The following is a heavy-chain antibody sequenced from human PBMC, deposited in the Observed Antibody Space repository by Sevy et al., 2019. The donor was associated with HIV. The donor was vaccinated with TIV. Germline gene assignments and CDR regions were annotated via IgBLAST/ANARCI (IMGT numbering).Heavy chain of an antibody. J-gene: IGHJ4*02. Sequence: SETLSLTCSVSGDSINNYYWSWIRQPPGKGLEWIGHTSYSGTTNYSPSLKSRVDISVDTSMHHFSLKINSVTAADTAVYYCARLRWDVVDAPGATPGCHFDSWGQGILVTVSS. CDR2: TSYSGTT. CDR1: GDSINNYY. V-gene: IGHV4-59*12. D-gene: IGHD2-2*02. CDR3: ARLRWDVVDAPGATPGCHFDS.